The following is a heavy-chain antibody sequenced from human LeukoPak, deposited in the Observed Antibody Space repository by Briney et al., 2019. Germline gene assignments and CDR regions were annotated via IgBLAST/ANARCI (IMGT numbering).Heavy chain of an antibody. V-gene: IGHV3-64*02. CDR1: GFMFSTYA. Sequence: GGSLRLSCAASGFMFSTYAMHWVRQAPGKGLEYVSAISTNGDSTYYADSVKGRFTISRDNSKNTLFLQMNSLRAEDTAVYYCARDHPLVTTSPWYFDLWGRGTLVVVSS. J-gene: IGHJ2*01. CDR2: ISTNGDST. CDR3: ARDHPLVTTSPWYFDL. D-gene: IGHD4-17*01.